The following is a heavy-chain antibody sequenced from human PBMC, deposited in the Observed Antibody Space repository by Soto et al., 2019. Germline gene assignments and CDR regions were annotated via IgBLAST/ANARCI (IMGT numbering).Heavy chain of an antibody. CDR1: GFTFSSYD. J-gene: IGHJ4*02. V-gene: IGHV3-23*01. Sequence: EVQVLESGGGLVQPGGSLRLSCAASGFTFSSYDMSWVRQAPGKGLEWVSGVRASGSITSYADSAKGRFTISRDNAKNTMFLQMNSLRAEDTDVYFCAKGDASGGRCYRGFDYWGQGTLVTVSS. CDR2: VRASGSIT. D-gene: IGHD2-15*01. CDR3: AKGDASGGRCYRGFDY.